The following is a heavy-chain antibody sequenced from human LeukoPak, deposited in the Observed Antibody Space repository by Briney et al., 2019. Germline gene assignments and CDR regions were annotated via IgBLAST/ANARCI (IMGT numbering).Heavy chain of an antibody. CDR3: ARWGDSNSGSYRPIYAFDI. CDR1: GGTFSSYA. J-gene: IGHJ3*02. CDR2: ISAYNGNT. Sequence: GASVTVSCKASGGTFSSYAISWVRQAPGQGLEWMGWISAYNGNTNYAQKLQGRVTMTTDTSTSTAYMELRSLRSDDTAVYYCARWGDSNSGSYRPIYAFDIWGQGTMVTVSS. D-gene: IGHD1-26*01. V-gene: IGHV1-18*01.